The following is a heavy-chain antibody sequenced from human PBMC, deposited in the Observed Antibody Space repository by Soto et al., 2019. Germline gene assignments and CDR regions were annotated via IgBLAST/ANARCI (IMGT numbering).Heavy chain of an antibody. V-gene: IGHV3-53*04. CDR1: GFTVSSNY. J-gene: IGHJ4*02. Sequence: GESLKISCAASGFTVSSNYMSWVRQAPGKGLEWVSVIYSGGSTYYADSVKGRFTISRHNSKNTLYLQMNSLRAEDTAVYYCARVGHEEYYFDYWGQGTLVTVSS. CDR3: ARVGHEEYYFDY. CDR2: IYSGGST.